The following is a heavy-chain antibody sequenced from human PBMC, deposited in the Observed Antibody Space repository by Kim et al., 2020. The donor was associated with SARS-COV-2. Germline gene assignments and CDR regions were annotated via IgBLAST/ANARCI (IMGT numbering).Heavy chain of an antibody. J-gene: IGHJ6*02. CDR3: AKGGTTLGGMDV. Sequence: YYADSGKGRFTISRDNSKNTLYLQMNSLRAEDTAVYYCAKGGTTLGGMDVWGQGTTVTVSS. V-gene: IGHV3-23*01. D-gene: IGHD1-1*01.